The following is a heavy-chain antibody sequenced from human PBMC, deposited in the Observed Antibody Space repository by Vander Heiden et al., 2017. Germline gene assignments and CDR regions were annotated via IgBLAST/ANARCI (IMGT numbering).Heavy chain of an antibody. CDR3: AKDMGYSSSWYGYFDY. J-gene: IGHJ4*02. CDR1: GFTFDDYT. D-gene: IGHD6-13*01. V-gene: IGHV3-43*01. Sequence: EVQLVESGGVVVQPGGSLRLSCAASGFTFDDYTMHWVRQAPGKGLEWVSLISGDGGSTYYADSVKGRFTISRDNSKNSLYLQMNSLRTEDTALYYCAKDMGYSSSWYGYFDYWGQGTLVTVSS. CDR2: ISGDGGST.